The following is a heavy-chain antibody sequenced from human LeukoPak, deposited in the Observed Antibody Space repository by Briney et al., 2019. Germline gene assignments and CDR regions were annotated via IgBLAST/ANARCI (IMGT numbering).Heavy chain of an antibody. Sequence: ASVKVSCKASGYTFTGQYMHWVRQAPGQGLEWMGWINPNSGDTNSAQKFQGRVTMTRDTSISTAYMELSSLRSDDTAVYYCARSYDEGLDYWGQGTRVTVSS. J-gene: IGHJ4*02. CDR3: ARSYDEGLDY. CDR1: GYTFTGQY. D-gene: IGHD3-3*01. V-gene: IGHV1-2*02. CDR2: INPNSGDT.